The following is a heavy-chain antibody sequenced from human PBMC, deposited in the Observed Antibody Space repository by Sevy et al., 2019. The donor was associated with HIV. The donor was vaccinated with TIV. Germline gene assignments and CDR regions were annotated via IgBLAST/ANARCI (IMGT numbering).Heavy chain of an antibody. CDR1: GGSISSYY. D-gene: IGHD2-15*01. Sequence: SEILSLTCTVSGGSISSYYWSWIRQPAGKGLEWIGRIYTSGSTNYNPSLKSRVTMSVDTSKNQFSLKLSSVTAADTAGYDCARECSGGSCYSWWFDPWGQGTLVTVSS. J-gene: IGHJ5*02. V-gene: IGHV4-4*07. CDR3: ARECSGGSCYSWWFDP. CDR2: IYTSGST.